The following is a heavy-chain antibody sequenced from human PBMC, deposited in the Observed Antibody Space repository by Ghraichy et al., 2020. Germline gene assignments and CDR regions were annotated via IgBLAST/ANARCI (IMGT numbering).Heavy chain of an antibody. CDR1: GYSFTSYW. CDR3: ARHAGCGWYVGYYYGRVV. Sequence: GESLNISCKGSGYSFTSYWIGWVRQMPGKGLEWMGIIYPGDSDTRYSPSFQGQVTISADKSISTAYLQWSSLKASDTAMCYCARHAGCGWYVGYYYGRVVWGQGATVSVCS. J-gene: IGHJ6*02. D-gene: IGHD6-19*01. V-gene: IGHV5-51*01. CDR2: IYPGDSDT.